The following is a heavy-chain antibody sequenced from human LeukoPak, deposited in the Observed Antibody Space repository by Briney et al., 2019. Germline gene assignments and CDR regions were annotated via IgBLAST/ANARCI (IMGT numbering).Heavy chain of an antibody. CDR2: IYYSGST. V-gene: IGHV4-39*01. D-gene: IGHD3-3*01. CDR1: GGSIRSSSYY. Sequence: PSETLSLTCTVSGGSIRSSSYYWGWIRQPPGKGLEWIGSIYYSGSTYYNPSLKSRVTISVDTSKNQFSLKLSSVTAADTAIYYCANGYYDFWSGYKPFQNWGQGILVTVSS. J-gene: IGHJ4*02. CDR3: ANGYYDFWSGYKPFQN.